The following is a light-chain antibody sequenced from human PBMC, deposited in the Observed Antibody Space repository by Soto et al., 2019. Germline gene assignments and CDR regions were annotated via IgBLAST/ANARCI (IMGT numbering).Light chain of an antibody. J-gene: IGLJ1*01. CDR1: SSNIGAGYD. V-gene: IGLV1-40*01. CDR3: QSYDSSLSGRGYV. CDR2: GNI. Sequence: QSVLTQPPSVSGAPGQRVTVSCTGSSSNIGAGYDVHWYQQLPGTAPKLLIYGNINRPSGVPDRFSGSKSGTSASLAITGLQAEDEADYYCQSYDSSLSGRGYVFGTGTKVTVL.